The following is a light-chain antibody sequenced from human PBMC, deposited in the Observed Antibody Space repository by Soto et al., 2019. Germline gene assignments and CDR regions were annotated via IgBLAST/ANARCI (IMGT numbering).Light chain of an antibody. J-gene: IGLJ2*01. CDR3: CSYGGSNNMI. CDR2: EVN. Sequence: QSVLTQPPSASGSPGQSVSISCTGTSSDIGGYNYVSWYQQHPGKATKLIIYEVNKRPSGVPDRVSGSKSGNTASLTVSGLQAEDEADYYCCSYGGSNNMIFGGGTQLTVL. V-gene: IGLV2-8*01. CDR1: SSDIGGYNY.